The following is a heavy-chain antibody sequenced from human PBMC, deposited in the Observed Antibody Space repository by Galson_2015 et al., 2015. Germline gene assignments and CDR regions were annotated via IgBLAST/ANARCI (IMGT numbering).Heavy chain of an antibody. CDR3: AKDAATMDV. Sequence: SLRLSCAASGFTFSSYGMHWVRQAPGKGLEWVAVISYDGSNKYYADSVKGRFTISRDNSKNTLYLQMNSLRAEDTAVYYCAKDAATMDVWGQGTTVTVSS. V-gene: IGHV3-30*18. J-gene: IGHJ6*02. CDR2: ISYDGSNK. CDR1: GFTFSSYG.